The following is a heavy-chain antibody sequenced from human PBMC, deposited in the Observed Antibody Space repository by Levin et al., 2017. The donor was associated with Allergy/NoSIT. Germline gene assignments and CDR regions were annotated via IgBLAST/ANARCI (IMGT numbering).Heavy chain of an antibody. D-gene: IGHD6-19*01. CDR1: GGSFSGYY. V-gene: IGHV4-34*01. CDR3: ARGKWKSAVAGYYYYDDGMDV. J-gene: IGHJ6*02. CDR2: INHSGST. Sequence: SQTLSLTCAVYGGSFSGYYWSWIRQPPGKGLEWIGEINHSGSTNYNPSLKSRVTISVDTSKNQFSLKLSSVTAADTAVYYCARGKWKSAVAGYYYYDDGMDVWGQGTTVTVSS.